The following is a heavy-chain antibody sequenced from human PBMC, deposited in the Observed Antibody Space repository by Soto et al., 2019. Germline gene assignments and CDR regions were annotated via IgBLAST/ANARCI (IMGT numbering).Heavy chain of an antibody. CDR3: ARGKRGMVVAARQSYWYFDL. D-gene: IGHD2-15*01. V-gene: IGHV4-59*09. CDR2: GST. Sequence: GSTNYNPSLKSRVTISVDTSKNQFSLKLSSVTAADTAVYYCARGKRGMVVAARQSYWYFDLWGRGTLVTVSS. J-gene: IGHJ2*01.